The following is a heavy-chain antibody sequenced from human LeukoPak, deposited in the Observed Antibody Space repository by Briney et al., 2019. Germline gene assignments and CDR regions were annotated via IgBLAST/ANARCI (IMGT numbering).Heavy chain of an antibody. CDR1: GYTFTSYY. CDR2: INPSGGST. Sequence: GASVKVSCKASGYTFTSYYMHWVRQAPGQGLEWMGIINPSGGSTSYAQKFQGRATMTRDTSISTAYMELSRLRSDDTAVYYCARDFRKGIAAAVVYWGQGTLVTVSS. J-gene: IGHJ4*02. V-gene: IGHV1-46*01. CDR3: ARDFRKGIAAAVVY. D-gene: IGHD6-13*01.